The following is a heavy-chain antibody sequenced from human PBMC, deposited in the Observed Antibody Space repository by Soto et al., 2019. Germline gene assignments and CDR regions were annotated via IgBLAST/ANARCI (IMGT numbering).Heavy chain of an antibody. CDR1: GYTFTSYG. CDR2: ISAYNGNT. D-gene: IGHD3-10*01. V-gene: IGHV1-18*01. Sequence: QVQLVQSGAEVKKPGASVKVSCKAFGYTFTSYGISSVRQAPGQGLEWMVWISAYNGNTTYAQKLQGRVTMTTDTSTSTADMELRCLRSDDTAVYYCARDLPMVRGVITNYYNYGKNVWGQGTTVTVSS. J-gene: IGHJ6*02. CDR3: ARDLPMVRGVITNYYNYGKNV.